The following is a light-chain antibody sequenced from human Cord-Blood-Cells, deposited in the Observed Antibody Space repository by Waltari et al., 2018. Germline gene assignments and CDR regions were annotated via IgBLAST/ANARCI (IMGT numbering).Light chain of an antibody. CDR3: YSAADNNPWV. CDR1: VLPKKY. J-gene: IGLJ3*02. CDR2: KDS. V-gene: IGLV3-27*01. Sequence: SYELTQPSSVSVSPGQTARITCSGDVLPKKYARWFQQKPGQAPVLVIYKDSERPSGSPERFSGSSSGTTVTLTISGAQVEDEADYYCYSAADNNPWVFGGGTKLTVL.